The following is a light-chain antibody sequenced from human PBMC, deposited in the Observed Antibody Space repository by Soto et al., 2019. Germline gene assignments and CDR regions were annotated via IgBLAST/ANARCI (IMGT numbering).Light chain of an antibody. CDR1: QNISNY. Sequence: IVLTQSPATLSLSPRKRATLSCRASQNISNYLIWYQQKPGQAPRLLIYDVSNRATGIPARFSGSGSGPDFTLTINRVEPEDFAVYCCQQYAGSPRTFGQGTKVDIK. J-gene: IGKJ1*01. CDR3: QQYAGSPRT. V-gene: IGKV3-11*01. CDR2: DVS.